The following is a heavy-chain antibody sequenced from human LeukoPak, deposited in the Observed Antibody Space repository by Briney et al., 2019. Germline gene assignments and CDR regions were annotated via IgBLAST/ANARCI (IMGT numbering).Heavy chain of an antibody. Sequence: SETLSLTCTVSGGSISSSSYYWGWIRQLPGKGLEWIGSIYYSGSTYYNPSLKSRVTISVDTSKNQFSLKLSSVTAADTAVYYCARHGSGWLNYFDYWGQGTLVTVSS. J-gene: IGHJ4*02. CDR2: IYYSGST. CDR1: GGSISSSSYY. D-gene: IGHD6-19*01. V-gene: IGHV4-39*01. CDR3: ARHGSGWLNYFDY.